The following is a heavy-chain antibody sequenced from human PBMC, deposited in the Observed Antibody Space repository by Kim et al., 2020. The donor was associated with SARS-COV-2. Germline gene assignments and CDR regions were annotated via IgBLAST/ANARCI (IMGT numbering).Heavy chain of an antibody. D-gene: IGHD1-7*01. CDR1: GFTFGDYA. V-gene: IGHV3-49*03. CDR3: TRGRDWNYVPWRVLGQENDY. CDR2: IRSKVYGGTT. J-gene: IGHJ4*02. Sequence: GGCLRLSCTASGFTFGDYAMSWFRQAPGKGLEWLSFIRSKVYGGTTEYAASVKGRFTISRDDSKSIAYLQMNSLKTEDTAVYYCTRGRDWNYVPWRVLGQENDYWGQGTLVTVSS.